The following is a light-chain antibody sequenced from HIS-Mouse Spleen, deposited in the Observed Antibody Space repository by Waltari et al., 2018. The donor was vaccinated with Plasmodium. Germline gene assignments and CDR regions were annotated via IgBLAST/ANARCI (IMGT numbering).Light chain of an antibody. CDR3: YSAADNNRV. V-gene: IGLV3-27*01. J-gene: IGLJ3*02. Sequence: SYELTQPSSVSVSPGQTARITCSGDVLAKKYARWFQQKPGQAPVLVIYKDSERPQGIPDGFSGSSSGTTVTLTISGAQVEDEADYYCYSAADNNRVFGGGTKLTVL. CDR1: VLAKKY. CDR2: KDS.